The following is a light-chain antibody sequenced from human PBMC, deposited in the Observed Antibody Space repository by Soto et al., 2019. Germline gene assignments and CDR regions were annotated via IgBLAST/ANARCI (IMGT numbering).Light chain of an antibody. CDR2: EVN. CDR3: FSFTTSSTWV. Sequence: QSALTQPASVSGSPGQSITISCTGTSSDVGGYDYVSWYQQHPGKVPKVVIYEVNNRPSGISNRFSGSKSGNTASLTISGLQAEDEADYYCFSFTTSSTWVFGGGTKVTVL. CDR1: SSDVGGYDY. V-gene: IGLV2-14*01. J-gene: IGLJ3*02.